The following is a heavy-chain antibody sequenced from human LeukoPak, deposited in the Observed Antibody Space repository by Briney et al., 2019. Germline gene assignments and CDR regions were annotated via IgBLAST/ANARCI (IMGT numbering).Heavy chain of an antibody. CDR3: AKEYCSGGSCLNY. CDR1: GFTLSSYG. J-gene: IGHJ4*02. CDR2: IRYDGSNK. V-gene: IGHV3-30*02. Sequence: PGGSLRLSCAASGFTLSSYGMHWVRQAPGKGLEWVAFIRYDGSNKYYADSVKGRFTISRDNSKNTLYLQMNSLRAEDTAVYYCAKEYCSGGSCLNYWGQGTLVTVSS. D-gene: IGHD2-15*01.